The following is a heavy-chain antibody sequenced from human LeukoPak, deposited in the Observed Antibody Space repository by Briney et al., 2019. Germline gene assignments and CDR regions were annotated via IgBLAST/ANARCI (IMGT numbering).Heavy chain of an antibody. CDR1: GGTFSSYA. CDR3: ARGGQWLATPLDYYGMDV. Sequence: GASVKVSCKASGGTFSSYAISRVRQAPGQGLEWMGRIIPILGIANYAQKFQGRVTITADKSTSTAYMELSSLRSEDTAVYYCARGGQWLATPLDYYGMDVWGQGTTVTVSS. J-gene: IGHJ6*02. D-gene: IGHD6-19*01. CDR2: IIPILGIA. V-gene: IGHV1-69*04.